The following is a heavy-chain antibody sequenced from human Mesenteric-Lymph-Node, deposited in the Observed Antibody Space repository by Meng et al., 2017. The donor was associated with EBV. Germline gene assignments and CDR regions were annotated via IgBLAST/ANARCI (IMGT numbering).Heavy chain of an antibody. D-gene: IGHD4-17*01. V-gene: IGHV4-61*01. CDR2: VYYSGST. CDR1: GGSVSSVSYY. J-gene: IGHJ4*02. CDR3: ARDPYGATDF. Sequence: QLQLQESGPGLVKPSEPLSLTCTVSGGSVSSVSYYWNWIRQPPGKGLEWIGYVYYSGSTKYNPSLKSRVTISVDTSKNQFSLKLTSVTAADTAVYYCARDPYGATDFWGQGTLVTVSS.